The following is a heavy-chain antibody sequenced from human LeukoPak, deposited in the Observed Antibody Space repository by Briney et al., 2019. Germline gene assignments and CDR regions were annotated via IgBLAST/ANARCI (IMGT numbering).Heavy chain of an antibody. V-gene: IGHV3-33*01. CDR3: ARGVDYYDTSGYSFDY. CDR1: GFTFSSYG. CDR2: IWYDGSNK. D-gene: IGHD3-22*01. J-gene: IGHJ4*02. Sequence: GGSLRLSCAASGFTFSSYGMHWVRQAPGKGLEWVAVIWYDGSNKYYVDSVKGRFTISRDNSKNTLYLQMSSLRAEDTAVYYCARGVDYYDTSGYSFDYWGQGTLVTVSS.